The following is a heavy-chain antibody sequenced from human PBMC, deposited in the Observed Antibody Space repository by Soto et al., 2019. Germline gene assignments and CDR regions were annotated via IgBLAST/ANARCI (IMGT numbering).Heavy chain of an antibody. V-gene: IGHV4-34*01. CDR3: ARGPGRWSGYYILYYYYGMGV. CDR2: INHSGST. Sequence: PSETLSLTCAVYGGSFSGYYWSWIRQPPGKGLEWIGEINHSGSTNYNPSLKSRVTISVDTSKNQFSLKLSSVTAADTAVYYCARGPGRWSGYYILYYYYGMGVWGQGTTVTVSS. CDR1: GGSFSGYY. D-gene: IGHD3-3*01. J-gene: IGHJ6*02.